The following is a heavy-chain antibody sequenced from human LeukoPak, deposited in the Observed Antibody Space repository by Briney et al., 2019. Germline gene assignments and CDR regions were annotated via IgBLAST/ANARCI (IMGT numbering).Heavy chain of an antibody. CDR3: ARDLYDHFLDY. J-gene: IGHJ4*02. CDR1: GFTFSDYG. V-gene: IGHV3-33*01. D-gene: IGHD3-3*01. CDR2: VRFDGSDH. Sequence: GGSLRLSCAASGFTFSDYGIHWVRQAPGKGLQWVAVVRFDGSDHYHEDYVKGRFTISRDNSKNTVYLQMNSLRAEDTAVCYCARDLYDHFLDYWGQGTVVTVSS.